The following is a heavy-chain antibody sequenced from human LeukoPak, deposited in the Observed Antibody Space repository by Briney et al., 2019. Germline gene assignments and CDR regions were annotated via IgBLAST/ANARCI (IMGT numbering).Heavy chain of an antibody. V-gene: IGHV4-34*01. CDR1: GGSFSGYY. Sequence: PSETLSLTCAVYGGSFSGYYWSWIRQPPGKGLEWIGYIYHSGSTYYNPSLKSRVTISVDRSKNQFSLKLSSVTAADTAVYYCARGGRITMSENAFDIWGQGTMVTVSS. CDR2: IYHSGST. CDR3: ARGGRITMSENAFDI. D-gene: IGHD3-22*01. J-gene: IGHJ3*02.